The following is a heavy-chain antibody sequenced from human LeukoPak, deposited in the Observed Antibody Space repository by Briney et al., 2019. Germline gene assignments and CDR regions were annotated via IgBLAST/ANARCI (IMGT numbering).Heavy chain of an antibody. CDR3: ARGLYSGSYYFDY. CDR1: GFTFSSYG. Sequence: GGSLRLSCAASGFTFSSYGMHWVRQAPGKGLEWVAVIWYDGSNKYHADSVKGRFTISRDNSKNTLYLQMNSLRAEDTAVYYCARGLYSGSYYFDYWGQGTLVTVSS. J-gene: IGHJ4*02. V-gene: IGHV3-33*01. CDR2: IWYDGSNK. D-gene: IGHD1-26*01.